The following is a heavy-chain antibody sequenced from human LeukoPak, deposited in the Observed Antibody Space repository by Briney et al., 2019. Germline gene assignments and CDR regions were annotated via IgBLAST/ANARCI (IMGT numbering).Heavy chain of an antibody. D-gene: IGHD5-12*01. J-gene: IGHJ3*02. CDR2: INPSGGST. CDR1: GYTFTSYY. CDR3: ARFRTSTAFDI. Sequence: SVKVSCKASGYTFTSYYMHWVRQAPGRGLEWMGIINPSGGSTSYAQKFQGRVTMTRDTSTSTVYMELSSLRSEDTAVYYCARFRTSTAFDIWGQGTMVTVSS. V-gene: IGHV1-46*03.